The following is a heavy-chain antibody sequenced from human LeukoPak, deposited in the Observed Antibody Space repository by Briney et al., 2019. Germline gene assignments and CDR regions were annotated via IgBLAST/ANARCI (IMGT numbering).Heavy chain of an antibody. V-gene: IGHV3-30*18. CDR2: ISYDGSNK. D-gene: IGHD6-13*01. J-gene: IGHJ4*02. CDR3: AKDRSSSWTFDY. Sequence: PGGSLRPSCAASGFTFSSYGMHWVRQAPGKGLEWVAVISYDGSNKYYGDSVKGRFTISRDNSKNTLYLQMNSLRAEDTAVYYCAKDRSSSWTFDYWGQGTLVTVSS. CDR1: GFTFSSYG.